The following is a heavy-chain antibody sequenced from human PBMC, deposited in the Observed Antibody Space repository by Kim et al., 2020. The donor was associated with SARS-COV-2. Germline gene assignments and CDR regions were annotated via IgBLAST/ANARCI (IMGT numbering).Heavy chain of an antibody. Sequence: GESLKISCKGSGYSFTSYWISWVRQMPGKGLEWMGRIDPSDSYTNYSPSFQGHVTISADKSISTAYLQWSSLEASDTAMYYCAWGVDTAMDPDYWGQGTLVTVSS. CDR2: IDPSDSYT. J-gene: IGHJ4*02. CDR1: GYSFTSYW. D-gene: IGHD5-18*01. CDR3: AWGVDTAMDPDY. V-gene: IGHV5-10-1*01.